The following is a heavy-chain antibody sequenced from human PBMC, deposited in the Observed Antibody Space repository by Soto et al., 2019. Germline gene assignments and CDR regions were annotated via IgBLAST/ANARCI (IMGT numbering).Heavy chain of an antibody. Sequence: SETLSLTCTVSGGSISSGYYYWSWIRQPPGKGLEWIAYIYYSGSTYYNPSLKSRVTISVDTSKNQFSLKLSSVTAADTAVYYCGGHCSNGVFYEDNGPFDYWGQGTLVTVSS. J-gene: IGHJ4*02. CDR3: GGHCSNGVFYEDNGPFDY. D-gene: IGHD2-8*01. CDR2: IYYSGST. CDR1: GGSISSGYYY. V-gene: IGHV4-30-4*02.